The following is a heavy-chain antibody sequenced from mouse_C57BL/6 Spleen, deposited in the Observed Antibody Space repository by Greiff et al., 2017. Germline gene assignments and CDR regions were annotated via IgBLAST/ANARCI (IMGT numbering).Heavy chain of an antibody. V-gene: IGHV1-39*01. CDR3: ALRRVYYLDY. J-gene: IGHJ2*01. CDR2: INPNYGTT. Sequence: VQLQQSGPELVKPGASVKISCKASGYSFTDYNMNWVQQSNGKSLEWIGVINPNYGTTSYNQKLKGKATLTVDKYSRTAYMQLNTLTSEDSSGYCSALRRVYYLDYWGQGTTLTVSS. CDR1: GYSFTDYN.